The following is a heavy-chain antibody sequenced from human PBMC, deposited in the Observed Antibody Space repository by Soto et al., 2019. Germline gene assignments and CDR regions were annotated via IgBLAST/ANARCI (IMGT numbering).Heavy chain of an antibody. CDR1: GYTFTSYD. J-gene: IGHJ5*02. Sequence: GASVKVSCKASGYTFTSYDINWVRQATGRGLEWMGWMNPNSGNTGYAQKFQGRVTMTRNTSISTAYMELSSLRSEDTAVYYCARVGYRSGWDWFDTWGQGTLVTVSS. CDR2: MNPNSGNT. CDR3: ARVGYRSGWDWFDT. V-gene: IGHV1-8*01. D-gene: IGHD6-19*01.